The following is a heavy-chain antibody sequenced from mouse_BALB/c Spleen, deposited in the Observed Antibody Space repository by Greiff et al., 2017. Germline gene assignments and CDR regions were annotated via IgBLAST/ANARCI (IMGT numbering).Heavy chain of an antibody. CDR1: GFTFSSYA. Sequence: EVNVVESGGGLVKPGGSLKLSCAASGFTFSSYAMSWVRQTPEKRLEWVASISSGGSTYYPDSVKGRFTISRDNARNILYLQMSSLRSEDTAMYYCARAEEGFAYWGQGTLVTVSA. V-gene: IGHV5-6-5*01. J-gene: IGHJ3*01. CDR2: ISSGGST. CDR3: ARAEEGFAY.